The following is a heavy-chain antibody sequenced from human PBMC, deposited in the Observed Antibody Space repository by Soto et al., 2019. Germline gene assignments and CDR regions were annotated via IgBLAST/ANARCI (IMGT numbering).Heavy chain of an antibody. Sequence: SVKVSCKASGYTFTSYAMHWVRQAPGQRLEWMGWINAGNGNTKYSQKFQGRVTITRDTSASTAYMELSSLRSEDTAVYYCARDIPGIAVADYWGQGTLVTVSS. CDR1: GYTFTSYA. CDR2: INAGNGNT. J-gene: IGHJ4*02. V-gene: IGHV1-3*01. D-gene: IGHD6-19*01. CDR3: ARDIPGIAVADY.